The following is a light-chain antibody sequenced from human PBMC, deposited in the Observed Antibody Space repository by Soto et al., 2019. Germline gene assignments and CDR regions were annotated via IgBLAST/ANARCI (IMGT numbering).Light chain of an antibody. CDR3: QQHSHWPPWT. CDR2: GAS. CDR1: QSVSSS. Sequence: EIVMTQSPATLSVSPGERATLSCRASQSVSSSVAWYQQKPGQAPRLLIYGASNRATGIPARFSGSGSGTDFTLTISNLEPEDFAVYYCQQHSHWPPWTFGRGTKVDIK. V-gene: IGKV3-11*01. J-gene: IGKJ1*01.